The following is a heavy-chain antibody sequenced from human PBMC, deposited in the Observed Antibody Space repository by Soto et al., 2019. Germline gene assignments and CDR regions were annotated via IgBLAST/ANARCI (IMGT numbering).Heavy chain of an antibody. D-gene: IGHD3-22*01. J-gene: IGHJ4*02. CDR3: ARDRGLDSSGWEGGPDYYDSSGYYYIDY. Sequence: GGSLRLSCAASGFTFSSYGMHWVRQAPGKGLEWVAVIWYDGSNEYYADSVKGRFTISRDNSKNTLYLQMNSLRAEDTAVYYCARDRGLDSSGWEGGPDYYDSSGYYYIDYWGQGTLVTVSS. V-gene: IGHV3-33*01. CDR2: IWYDGSNE. CDR1: GFTFSSYG.